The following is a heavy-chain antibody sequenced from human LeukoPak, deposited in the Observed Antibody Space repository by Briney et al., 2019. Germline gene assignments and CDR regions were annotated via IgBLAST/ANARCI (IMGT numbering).Heavy chain of an antibody. CDR1: GFTFSSHP. V-gene: IGHV3-30*04. Sequence: QPGRSLRLSCAASGFTFSSHPMNWVRQAPGKGLEWVAVIANDGRFTHYADSVKGRFTISRDNSKSTLEMQMNSLRAEDTAVYYCARMTQVTVYQQPAFDMWGQGTTITVSS. D-gene: IGHD5/OR15-5a*01. J-gene: IGHJ3*02. CDR2: IANDGRFT. CDR3: ARMTQVTVYQQPAFDM.